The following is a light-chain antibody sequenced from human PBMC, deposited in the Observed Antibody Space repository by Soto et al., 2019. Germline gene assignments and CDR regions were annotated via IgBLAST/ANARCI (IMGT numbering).Light chain of an antibody. Sequence: EIPMTQSPSSLSASLGDRVTITCRASQSISSYLNWYQQKPGKAPKLLIYTASSLQSGVPSRFSGSGSGTDFTLTISSLQPEDFATYYCQQSYSTLPITFGQGTRLEIK. CDR1: QSISSY. J-gene: IGKJ5*01. CDR2: TAS. V-gene: IGKV1-39*01. CDR3: QQSYSTLPIT.